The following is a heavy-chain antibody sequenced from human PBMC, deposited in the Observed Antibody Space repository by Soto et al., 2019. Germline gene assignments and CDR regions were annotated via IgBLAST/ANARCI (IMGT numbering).Heavy chain of an antibody. CDR3: ARHHVHTTSENWFDP. Sequence: QVHLVQSGVEVKTPGASVKVSCQASGYTFFTYDISWVRQAPGQGLEWMGWISTYSGDTKYAQKFQGRVTMTTYTCTTTAYLELRRLRSDAAAVYYCARHHVHTTSENWFDPWGQGTLVTVSS. CDR2: ISTYSGDT. D-gene: IGHD1-1*01. J-gene: IGHJ5*02. CDR1: GYTFFTYD. V-gene: IGHV1-18*01.